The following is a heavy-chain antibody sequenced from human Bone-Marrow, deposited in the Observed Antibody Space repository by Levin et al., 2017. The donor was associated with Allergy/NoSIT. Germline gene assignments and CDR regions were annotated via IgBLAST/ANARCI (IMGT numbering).Heavy chain of an antibody. J-gene: IGHJ5*02. Sequence: GGSLRLSCAASGFTFSSYAMSWVRQAPGKGLEWVSAISGSGGSTYYADSVKGRFTISRDNSKNTLYLQMNSLRAEDTAVYYCAKAYYGSGSYYNLCTTGRPFDPWGQGTLVTVSS. CDR1: GFTFSSYA. V-gene: IGHV3-23*01. D-gene: IGHD3-10*01. CDR3: AKAYYGSGSYYNLCTTGRPFDP. CDR2: ISGSGGST.